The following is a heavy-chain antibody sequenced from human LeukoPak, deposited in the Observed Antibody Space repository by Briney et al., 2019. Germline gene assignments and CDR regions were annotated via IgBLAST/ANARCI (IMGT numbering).Heavy chain of an antibody. Sequence: GGSLRLSCAAFGFTFSSYEMSWVRQAPGKGLEWVSYISSSGGTVKYADSVKGRFTISRDNAKNSLYLQMNSLRAEDTAVYYCAGDLPHWGQGTLVTVSS. V-gene: IGHV3-48*03. J-gene: IGHJ4*02. CDR2: ISSSGGTV. CDR3: AGDLPH. CDR1: GFTFSSYE.